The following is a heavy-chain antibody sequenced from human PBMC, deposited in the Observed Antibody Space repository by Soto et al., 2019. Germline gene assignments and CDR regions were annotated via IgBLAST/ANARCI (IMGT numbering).Heavy chain of an antibody. V-gene: IGHV3-21*01. CDR3: ARDAPHQSHSAYGDYVGQYYYYYYMDV. J-gene: IGHJ6*03. D-gene: IGHD4-17*01. CDR2: ISSSSSYI. CDR1: GVTFISYS. Sequence: PGGFLRLSCAASGVTFISYSMNWVRQAPGKGLEWVSSISSSSSYIYYADSVKGRFTISRDNAKNSLYLQMNSLRAEDTAVYYCARDAPHQSHSAYGDYVGQYYYYYYMDVWGKGTTVTVSS.